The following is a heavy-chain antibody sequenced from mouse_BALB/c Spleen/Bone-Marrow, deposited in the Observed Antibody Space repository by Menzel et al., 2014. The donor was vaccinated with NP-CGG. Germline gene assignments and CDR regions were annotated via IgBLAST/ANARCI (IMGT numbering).Heavy chain of an antibody. CDR1: GFNIKDTY. CDR2: IDPANGNT. Sequence: EVQLQESGAELVKPGASVKLSCTASGFNIKDTYMHWVKQRPEQGLEWIGRIDPANGNTKYDPKFQGKATITADTSSNTAYLQLSSLTSEDTDVYCCASYYYGSSSFAYWGQGTLVTVSA. J-gene: IGHJ3*01. V-gene: IGHV14-3*02. D-gene: IGHD1-1*01. CDR3: ASYYYGSSSFAY.